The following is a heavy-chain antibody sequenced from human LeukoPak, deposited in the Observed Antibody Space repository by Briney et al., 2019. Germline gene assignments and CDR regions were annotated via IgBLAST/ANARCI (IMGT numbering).Heavy chain of an antibody. CDR1: ESTFITYA. J-gene: IGHJ4*02. D-gene: IGHD6-13*01. Sequence: GGSLRLSCAASESTFITYAMNWVRQAAGKGLEWVASISGSGRSTYYADFVKGRFTISRDNSKHTLFLQMASLRAEDTAVYYCVKASSSSWSSFDYWGQGTLVTVSS. CDR2: ISGSGRST. V-gene: IGHV3-23*01. CDR3: VKASSSSWSSFDY.